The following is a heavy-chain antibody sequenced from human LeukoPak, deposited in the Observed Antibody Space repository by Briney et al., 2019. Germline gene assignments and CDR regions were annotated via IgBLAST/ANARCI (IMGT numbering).Heavy chain of an antibody. CDR3: ATVFALPDAFDI. J-gene: IGHJ3*02. V-gene: IGHV1-24*01. CDR1: GYTLTELS. D-gene: IGHD3-9*01. CDR2: FDPEDGET. Sequence: ASVKVSCKVSGYTLTELSMHWVRQAPGKGLGWMGGFDPEDGETIYAQKFQGRVTMTEDTSTDTAYMELSSLRSEDTAVYYCATVFALPDAFDIWGQGTMVTVSS.